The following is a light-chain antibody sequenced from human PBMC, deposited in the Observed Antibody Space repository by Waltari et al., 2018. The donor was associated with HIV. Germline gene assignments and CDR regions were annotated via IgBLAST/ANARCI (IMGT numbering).Light chain of an antibody. V-gene: IGKV3-20*01. CDR2: GAS. Sequence: VLTQSPGTMSLSPGERATLSCRASQSVINYYLALYHQRPGQPPRLLIYGASSRATGIPDRFSGSGSGTDFTLTISRLEPEDFAVYYCQQYFSSPLTFGGGTTVEIK. CDR1: QSVINYY. J-gene: IGKJ4*01. CDR3: QQYFSSPLT.